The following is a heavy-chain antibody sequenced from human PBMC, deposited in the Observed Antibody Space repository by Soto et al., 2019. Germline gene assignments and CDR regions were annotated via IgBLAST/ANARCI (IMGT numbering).Heavy chain of an antibody. V-gene: IGHV1-46*01. Sequence: ASVKVSCKASGYTFTSYYIHWVRQSPGQGLDLMVIINPSGVSTSYSQKFQGIVTMTRDTSTSPNNMKLRTLRSEDTAGYYRTRVEVWGNFDYWGQGTLVTVSS. CDR1: GYTFTSYY. CDR3: TRVEVWGNFDY. J-gene: IGHJ4*02. CDR2: INPSGVST. D-gene: IGHD7-27*01.